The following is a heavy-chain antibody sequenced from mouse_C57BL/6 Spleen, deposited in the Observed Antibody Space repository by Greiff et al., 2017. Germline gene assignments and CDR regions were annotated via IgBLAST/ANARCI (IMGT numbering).Heavy chain of an antibody. J-gene: IGHJ4*01. D-gene: IGHD2-4*01. CDR1: GYTFTSYW. CDR3: AYKDYDYDGPMDY. CDR2: IHPNSGST. Sequence: QVQLQQPGAELVKPGASVKLSCKASGYTFTSYWMHWVKQRPGQGLEWIGMIHPNSGSTNYNEKFKSKATLTVDKSSSTAYMQLSSLTSEDSAVYYCAYKDYDYDGPMDYWGQGTSVTVSS. V-gene: IGHV1-64*01.